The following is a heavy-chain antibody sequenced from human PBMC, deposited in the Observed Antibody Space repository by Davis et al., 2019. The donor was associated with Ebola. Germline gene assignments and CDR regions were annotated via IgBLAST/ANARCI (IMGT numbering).Heavy chain of an antibody. Sequence: PGGSLRLSCAASGFTFSSYWMSWVRQAPGEGLEWVANINQDGSEKYYVDSVKGRFTVFRDNAKNSLFLQMNSLIVEDTAMYYCAREEGWFDPWGQGVQVTVSS. V-gene: IGHV3-7*01. CDR1: GFTFSSYW. J-gene: IGHJ5*02. CDR3: AREEGWFDP. CDR2: INQDGSEK.